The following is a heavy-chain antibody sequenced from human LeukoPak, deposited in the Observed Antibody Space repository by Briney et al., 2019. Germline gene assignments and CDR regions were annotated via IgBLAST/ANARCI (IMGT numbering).Heavy chain of an antibody. J-gene: IGHJ4*02. CDR1: GGTFSSYA. Sequence: ASVKVSCKAPGGTFSSYAISWVRQAPGQGLEWIGRIIPIFGTANYAQKFQGRVTITADKSTSTAYMELSSLRSEDTAVYYCARDRFGGEQNWGQGTLVTVSS. CDR3: ARDRFGGEQN. V-gene: IGHV1-69*06. D-gene: IGHD3-16*01. CDR2: IIPIFGTA.